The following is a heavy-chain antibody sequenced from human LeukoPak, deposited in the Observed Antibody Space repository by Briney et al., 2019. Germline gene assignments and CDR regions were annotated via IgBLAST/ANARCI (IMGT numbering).Heavy chain of an antibody. D-gene: IGHD3-10*01. J-gene: IGHJ5*02. V-gene: IGHV3-11*01. CDR2: ISGSGSTI. CDR3: ARAGGYYGSGGRFLSRNWFDP. CDR1: GFTFSDYY. Sequence: PGGSLRLSCAASGFTFSDYYMSWIRQAPGKGLEWVSYISGSGSTIYYADSVKGRFTISRDNAKNSLYLQMNSLRAEDTAVYSCARAGGYYGSGGRFLSRNWFDPWGQGTLVTVSS.